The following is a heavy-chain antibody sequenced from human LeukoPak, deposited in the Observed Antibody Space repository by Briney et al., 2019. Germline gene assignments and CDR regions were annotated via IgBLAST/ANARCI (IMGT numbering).Heavy chain of an antibody. Sequence: SETLSLTCAVSGYSISSSNWWGWIRQPPGKGLEWIGYIHYSGSTYYNPSLKSRVTMSVDMFKNQISLKLNSVTAVDTAVYFCSNKVGGHNWFDPWGQGTLVTVSS. J-gene: IGHJ5*02. V-gene: IGHV4-28*01. CDR1: GYSISSSNW. D-gene: IGHD1/OR15-1a*01. CDR2: IHYSGST. CDR3: SNKVGGHNWFDP.